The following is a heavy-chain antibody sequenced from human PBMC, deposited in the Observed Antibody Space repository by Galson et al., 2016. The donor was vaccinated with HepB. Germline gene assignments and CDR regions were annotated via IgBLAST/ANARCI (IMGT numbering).Heavy chain of an antibody. J-gene: IGHJ1*01. CDR3: AKEGPGGGSDPMTGDFLVGALDN. CDR2: TSYDGRKK. Sequence: SLRLSCAASGFGFSAYGLHWVRQAPGQGLGWVAVTSYDGRKKFYVDSVKGRFSLFKHTPENVLSLQMNSLRPDDTAVYYCAKEGPGGGSDPMTGDFLVGALDNWGQGTQVTVAS. D-gene: IGHD3-9*01. V-gene: IGHV3-30*18. CDR1: GFGFSAYG.